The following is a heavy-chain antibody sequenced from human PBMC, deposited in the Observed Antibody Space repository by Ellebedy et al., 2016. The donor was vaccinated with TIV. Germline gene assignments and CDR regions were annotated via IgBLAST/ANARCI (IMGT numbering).Heavy chain of an antibody. Sequence: ASVQVSCXASGHSFTSYGIHWVRQAPGQSLEWMGWINTGNDNTKYSQKLQGRVTITRDYMELSGLMSEDTAVYYCVTREWQDPMDVWGQGTTVTVSS. CDR2: INTGNDNT. D-gene: IGHD3-3*01. J-gene: IGHJ6*02. CDR3: VTREWQDPMDV. V-gene: IGHV1-3*04. CDR1: GHSFTSYG.